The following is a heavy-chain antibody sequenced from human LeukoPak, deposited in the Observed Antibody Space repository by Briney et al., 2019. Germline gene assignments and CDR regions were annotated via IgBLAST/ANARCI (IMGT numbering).Heavy chain of an antibody. CDR3: ARTLRFLESYFDY. V-gene: IGHV4-34*01. D-gene: IGHD3-3*01. J-gene: IGHJ4*02. CDR1: GGSFTGYY. Sequence: PSETLSLTCAVYGGSFTGYYWTWIRQPPGKGLEWIGEINHSGSTTDNPSLTSRITPSVATTKNELSLNLSSVPAAATAVYYCARTLRFLESYFDYWGQGTLVTVSS. CDR2: INHSGST.